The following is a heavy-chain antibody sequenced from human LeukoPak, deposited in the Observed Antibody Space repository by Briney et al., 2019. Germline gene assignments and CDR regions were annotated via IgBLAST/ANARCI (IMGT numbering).Heavy chain of an antibody. Sequence: GASVKVSCKASGYTFTGYYMHWVRQAPGQGLEWMGRINPNSGGTNYAQKFQGRVTMTRDTSISTAYMELSRLRSDDTAVYYCARSITMVREPPGYWGQGTLVTVSS. CDR1: GYTFTGYY. J-gene: IGHJ4*02. CDR3: ARSITMVREPPGY. D-gene: IGHD3-10*01. V-gene: IGHV1-2*06. CDR2: INPNSGGT.